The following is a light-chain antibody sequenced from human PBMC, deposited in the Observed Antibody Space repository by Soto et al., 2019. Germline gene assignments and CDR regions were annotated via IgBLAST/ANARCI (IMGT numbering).Light chain of an antibody. V-gene: IGKV3-20*01. CDR1: QSVSSSY. CDR3: QQYGSSLALT. J-gene: IGKJ4*01. Sequence: EIVLTQSPCTLSLSPGERATLSCRASQSVSSSYLAWYQQKPGQAPRLLIYGASSRATGMPDRFSGSGSGTDFTLTISRLEPEDFAVYYCQQYGSSLALTFGGGTKVEIK. CDR2: GAS.